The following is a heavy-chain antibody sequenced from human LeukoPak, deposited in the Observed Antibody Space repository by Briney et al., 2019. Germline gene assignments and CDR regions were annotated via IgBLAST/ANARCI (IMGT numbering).Heavy chain of an antibody. CDR2: IYCSGST. J-gene: IGHJ6*02. Sequence: SQTLSLTCTVSGGSISSGGYYWSWIRQHPGKGLEWIGYIYCSGSTYYNPSLKSRVTISVDTSKNQFSLKLSSVTAADTAVYYCARDPGGYDYYYYGMDVWGQGTTVTVSS. V-gene: IGHV4-31*03. CDR3: ARDPGGYDYYYYGMDV. D-gene: IGHD5-12*01. CDR1: GGSISSGGYY.